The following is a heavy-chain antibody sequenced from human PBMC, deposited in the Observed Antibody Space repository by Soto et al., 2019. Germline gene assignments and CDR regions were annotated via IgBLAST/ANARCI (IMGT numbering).Heavy chain of an antibody. J-gene: IGHJ6*02. CDR2: IYPGDSDT. CDR3: ARHGYSSSWSTHYYYYGMDV. Sequence: GESLKISCQGSGYSFTSYWIGWVRQMPGKGLEWMGIIYPGDSDTRYSPSFQGQVTISADKSISTAYLQWSSLKASDTAMYYCARHGYSSSWSTHYYYYGMDVWGQGTTVTVSS. D-gene: IGHD6-13*01. CDR1: GYSFTSYW. V-gene: IGHV5-51*01.